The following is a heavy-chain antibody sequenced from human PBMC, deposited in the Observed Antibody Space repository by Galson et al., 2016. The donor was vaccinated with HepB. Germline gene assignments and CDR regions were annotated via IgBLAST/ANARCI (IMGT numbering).Heavy chain of an antibody. CDR2: IYHSGSA. CDR1: GASISSGDSY. D-gene: IGHD3-3*01. V-gene: IGHV4-30-4*01. J-gene: IGHJ4*02. CDR3: ARGGYYDLGWPTHYFDY. Sequence: TLSLTCTVSGASISSGDSYWSWIRQPPGKGLEWIGYIYHSGSAYSSPSLEGRVRISSDTSKNQFSLKLSSLTAADTAVYYCARGGYYDLGWPTHYFDYWGQGTLVSVSS.